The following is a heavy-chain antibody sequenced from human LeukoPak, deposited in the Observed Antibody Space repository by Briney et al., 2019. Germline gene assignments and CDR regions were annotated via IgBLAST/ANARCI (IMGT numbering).Heavy chain of an antibody. Sequence: GASVKVSCKASGYTFTSYYMHWVRQAPGQGLEWMGWISPYNGDTNYAQNFQDRVTMTTDTPTSTAYMELRTLGSDDTAVYYCARDKQAVNWNQLYYLDFWGQGTLVTVSS. CDR3: ARDKQAVNWNQLYYLDF. CDR2: ISPYNGDT. V-gene: IGHV1-18*04. CDR1: GYTFTSYY. D-gene: IGHD1-1*01. J-gene: IGHJ4*02.